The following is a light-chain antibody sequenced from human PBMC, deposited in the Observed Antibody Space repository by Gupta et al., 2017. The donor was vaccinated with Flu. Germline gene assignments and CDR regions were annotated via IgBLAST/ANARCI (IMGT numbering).Light chain of an antibody. J-gene: IGKJ1*01. CDR3: QQYNNWPPWT. V-gene: IGKV3-15*01. CDR2: GAS. CDR1: QSVSSN. Sequence: ATLSVSPGESATLSCRASQSVSSNLAWYQQKPGQAPRLLIYGASTRATGVPARFGGSGSGTEFTLTINSLQSEDFAVYYCQQYNNWPPWTFGQGTKVEIK.